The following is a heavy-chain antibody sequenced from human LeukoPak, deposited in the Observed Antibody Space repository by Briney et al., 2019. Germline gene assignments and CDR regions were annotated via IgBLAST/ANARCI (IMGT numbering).Heavy chain of an antibody. V-gene: IGHV3-30*01. J-gene: IGHJ4*02. CDR1: GFTFSSFA. Sequence: GGSLRLSCVASGFTFSSFAMHWVRQAPGKGLEWVAVISFDGSEEYYADFVHGRVTISRDNAKNTVGLQMNSLRVEDTAVFYCARSRQRMAGGRKVAKYFDSWGQGSLVLVS. CDR2: ISFDGSEE. CDR3: ARSRQRMAGGRKVAKYFDS. D-gene: IGHD1-1*01.